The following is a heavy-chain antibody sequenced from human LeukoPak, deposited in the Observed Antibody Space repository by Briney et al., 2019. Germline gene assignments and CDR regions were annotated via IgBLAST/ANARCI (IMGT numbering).Heavy chain of an antibody. D-gene: IGHD3-10*01. Sequence: GGYLRLSCAASGFTFSRYSMTRVRQAPGKGLDCVSYISSSSSYIYYAVSVKGRFTISRDNAKNSLYLQMNSLRAEDTAVYYCARDHHGLGSLMNYWVQGTVVTVSS. J-gene: IGHJ4*02. CDR2: ISSSSSYI. CDR3: ARDHHGLGSLMNY. V-gene: IGHV3-21*01. CDR1: GFTFSRYS.